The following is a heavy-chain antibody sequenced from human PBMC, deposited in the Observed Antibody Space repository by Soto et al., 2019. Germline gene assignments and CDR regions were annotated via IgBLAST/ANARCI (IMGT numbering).Heavy chain of an antibody. V-gene: IGHV6-1*01. J-gene: IGHJ5*01. CDR2: TYYRSKWYN. CDR3: VRLIGNSWLDF. CDR1: GDSVSSSSVT. Sequence: SQTLSLTCAISGDSVSSSSVTWNWIRQSPSRGLEWLGRTYYRSKWYNDYAESVKSRITINPDTSKNQFSLHLNSVTPEDMAVYSCVRLIGNSWLDFWGQGTLVTVSS. D-gene: IGHD1-26*01.